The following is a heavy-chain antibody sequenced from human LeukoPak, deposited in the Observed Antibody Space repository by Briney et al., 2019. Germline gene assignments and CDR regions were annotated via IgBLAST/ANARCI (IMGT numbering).Heavy chain of an antibody. D-gene: IGHD3-16*02. CDR2: INHSGST. CDR1: GGSFSGYY. Sequence: PSETLSLTCAVYGGSFSGYYWSWIRQPPGKGLEWIGEINHSGSTNYNPSLKSRVTISVDTSKNQFSLKLSSVTAADTAVYYCARRPVCGSYRLLFDYWGQGTLVTVSS. V-gene: IGHV4-34*01. CDR3: ARRPVCGSYRLLFDY. J-gene: IGHJ4*02.